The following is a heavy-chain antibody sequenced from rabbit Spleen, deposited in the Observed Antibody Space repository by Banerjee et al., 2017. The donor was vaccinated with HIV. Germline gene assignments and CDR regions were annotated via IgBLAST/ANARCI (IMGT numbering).Heavy chain of an antibody. CDR1: GFSLTSSDY. V-gene: IGHV1S40*01. D-gene: IGHD4-1*01. Sequence: QSLEESGGDLVKPGASLTITCTASGFSLTSSDYMCWVRQAPGKGLEWIGYIEPIFGNTYYANWVNGRFTISSHNAQNTLFLQLNSLTVADTATYFCVREVAAKLNLWGPGTLVTVS. CDR2: IEPIFGNT. CDR3: VREVAAKLNL. J-gene: IGHJ4*01.